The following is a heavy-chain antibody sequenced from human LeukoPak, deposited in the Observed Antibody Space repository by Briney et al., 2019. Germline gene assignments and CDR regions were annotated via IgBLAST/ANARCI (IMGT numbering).Heavy chain of an antibody. Sequence: PSETLSLTCTVSGGSISTSLYYWGWIRQPPGKGLEWIGSIYYSGTTYYNPSLRSRVTISIDTSKNQFSLKLRSVTAADTAVYYCARLDYYDSKYYFDYWGQGTLVTVSP. CDR2: IYYSGTT. V-gene: IGHV4-39*01. J-gene: IGHJ4*02. CDR1: GGSISTSLYY. D-gene: IGHD3-22*01. CDR3: ARLDYYDSKYYFDY.